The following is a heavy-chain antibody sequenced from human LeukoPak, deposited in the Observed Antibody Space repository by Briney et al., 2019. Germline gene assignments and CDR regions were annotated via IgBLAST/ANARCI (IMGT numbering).Heavy chain of an antibody. CDR3: ARAETQYYDFWSGYHNWFDP. CDR1: GVSISSSSYY. D-gene: IGHD3-3*01. CDR2: IYYSGRT. Sequence: SETLSLTCTVSGVSISSSSYYWGWIRQPPGKGLEWIGSIYYSGRTNYNPSLKSRITILVDTSKNQFSLKLSSVTAADTAVYYCARAETQYYDFWSGYHNWFDPWGQGTLVTVSS. V-gene: IGHV4-39*07. J-gene: IGHJ5*02.